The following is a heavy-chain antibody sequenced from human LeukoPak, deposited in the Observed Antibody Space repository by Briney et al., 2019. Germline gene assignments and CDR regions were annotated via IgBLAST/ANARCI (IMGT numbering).Heavy chain of an antibody. CDR2: IYYSGST. D-gene: IGHD6-13*01. J-gene: IGHJ6*03. CDR3: ARGKAAAATHYYYYMGV. CDR1: GGSISSYY. V-gene: IGHV4-59*01. Sequence: SETLSLTCTVSGGSISSYYWSWIRQPPGKGLEWIGYIYYSGSTNYNPSLKSRVTISVDTSKNQFSLKLSSVTAADTAVYYCARGKAAAATHYYYYMGVWGKGTTVTVSS.